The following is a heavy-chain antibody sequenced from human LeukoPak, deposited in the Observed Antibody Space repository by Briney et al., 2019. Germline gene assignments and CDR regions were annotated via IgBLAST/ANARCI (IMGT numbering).Heavy chain of an antibody. CDR2: IYYTGAT. CDR3: ARHTHFSDTSGHYYSLDY. CDR1: GGFISSYY. V-gene: IGHV4-59*08. D-gene: IGHD3-22*01. Sequence: SETLSLTCTVSGGFISSYYWSWIRQPPGKGLEWLGYIYYTGATNYNPSLKSRLTISVDTSKNQFSLRLSSVTAADTAVYFCARHTHFSDTSGHYYSLDYWGQGALVTVS. J-gene: IGHJ4*02.